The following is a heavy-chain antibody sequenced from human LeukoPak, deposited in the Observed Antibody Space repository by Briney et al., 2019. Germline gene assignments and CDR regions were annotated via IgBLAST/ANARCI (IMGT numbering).Heavy chain of an antibody. Sequence: PGGSLRLSCAASGFTVSSNYMSWVRQAPGKGLEWVSVIYSGGSTYYADSVKGRFTISRDNAKNSLYLQMNSLRAEDTAVYYCARLPYDSSGYHFDYWGQGTLVTVSS. D-gene: IGHD3-22*01. CDR3: ARLPYDSSGYHFDY. J-gene: IGHJ4*02. V-gene: IGHV3-66*04. CDR1: GFTVSSNY. CDR2: IYSGGST.